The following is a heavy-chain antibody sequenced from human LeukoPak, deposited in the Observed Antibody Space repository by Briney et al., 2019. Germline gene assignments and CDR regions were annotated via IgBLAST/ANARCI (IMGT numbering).Heavy chain of an antibody. V-gene: IGHV4-59*01. CDR2: ICSSGST. CDR1: GASISSSY. CDR3: AREVAGIQLFDY. J-gene: IGHJ4*02. D-gene: IGHD5-18*01. Sequence: EPLSLTCTVSGASISSSYWSWIRQPPGMGLEWIGYICSSGSTNYSPSLKSRVTISIDTSKNEFSLKLTSVTAADTAVYYCAREVAGIQLFDYWGQGTLVTVS.